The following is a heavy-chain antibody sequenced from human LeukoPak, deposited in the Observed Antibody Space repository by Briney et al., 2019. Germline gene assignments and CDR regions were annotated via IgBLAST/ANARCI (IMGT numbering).Heavy chain of an antibody. CDR2: INWKGGST. V-gene: IGHV3-20*04. D-gene: IGHD3-22*01. CDR1: GFIFDDDG. CDR3: ARSNYYDSTGSPFDY. Sequence: GGSLRLSCAASGFIFDDDGMSWVRQAPGKGLEWVCGINWKGGSTGYADSVKGRFTISRDNAKNSLYLQMNSLRAEDTAFYYCARSNYYDSTGSPFDYWGQGTLVTVSS. J-gene: IGHJ4*02.